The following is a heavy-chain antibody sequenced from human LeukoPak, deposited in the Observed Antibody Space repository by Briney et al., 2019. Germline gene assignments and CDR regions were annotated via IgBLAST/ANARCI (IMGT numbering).Heavy chain of an antibody. CDR1: GGPISSSSYY. D-gene: IGHD3-22*01. V-gene: IGHV4-39*01. CDR2: IYYSGST. Sequence: PSETLSLTCTVSGGPISSSSYYWGWIRQPPGKGLEWIGSIYYSGSTYYNPSLKSRVTISVDTSKNQFSLKLSSVTAADTAVYYCARRHYYDSSGYLIWGQGTLVTVPS. J-gene: IGHJ4*02. CDR3: ARRHYYDSSGYLI.